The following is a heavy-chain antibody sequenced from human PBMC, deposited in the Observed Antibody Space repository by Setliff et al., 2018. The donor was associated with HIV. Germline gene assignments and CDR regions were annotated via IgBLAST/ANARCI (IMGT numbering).Heavy chain of an antibody. Sequence: LSCAASGFTFSNYAMSWVRQAPGKALEWIGEINHSGDTNYNSSLKSRITMSLDTSKNQFSLTLRSVTAADTAVYFCTRGPEFSIGGHYYYYYMDVWGRGTAVTVSS. CDR3: TRGPEFSIGGHYYYYYMDV. V-gene: IGHV4-34*01. D-gene: IGHD6-6*01. CDR2: INHSGDT. CDR1: GFTFSNYA. J-gene: IGHJ6*03.